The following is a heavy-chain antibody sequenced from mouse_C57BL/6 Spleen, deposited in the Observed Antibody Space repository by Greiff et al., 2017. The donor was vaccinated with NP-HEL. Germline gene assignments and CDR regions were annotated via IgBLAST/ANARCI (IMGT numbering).Heavy chain of an antibody. V-gene: IGHV10-3*01. Sequence: EVQGVESGGGLVQPKGSLKLSCAASGFTFNTYAMHWVRQAPGKGLEWVARIRSKSSNYATYYADSVKDRFTISRDDSQSMLYLQMNNLKTEDTAMYYCVREAPYYYGSAYYFDYWGQGTTLTVSS. CDR3: VREAPYYYGSAYYFDY. CDR1: GFTFNTYA. J-gene: IGHJ2*01. CDR2: IRSKSSNYAT. D-gene: IGHD1-1*01.